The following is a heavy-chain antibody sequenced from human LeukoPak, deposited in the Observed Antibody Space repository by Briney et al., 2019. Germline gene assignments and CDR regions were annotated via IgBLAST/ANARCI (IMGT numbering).Heavy chain of an antibody. CDR3: AKGAIKDIVVVPAAVDY. D-gene: IGHD2-2*01. CDR1: GFTFSSYE. V-gene: IGHV3-48*03. J-gene: IGHJ4*02. CDR2: ISSSGSTI. Sequence: PGGSLRLSCAASGFTFSSYEMNWVRQAPGKGLEWVSYISSSGSTIYYADSVKGRFTISRDNSKNTLYLQMNSLRAEDTAVYYCAKGAIKDIVVVPAAVDYWGQGTLVTVSS.